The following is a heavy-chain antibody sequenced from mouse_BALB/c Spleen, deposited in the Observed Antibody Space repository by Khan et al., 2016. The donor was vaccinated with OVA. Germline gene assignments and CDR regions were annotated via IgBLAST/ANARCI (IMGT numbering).Heavy chain of an antibody. CDR2: IDPQNGNT. Sequence: EVQLQQSGAELVKPGATVKMSCTASGFTFKDTYMHWLKQRPEQGLEWIGSIDPQNGNTNYDPKFKGKATMTADTSSNTAYMQLSSLTSEDTAYYYCARRSGKWGQGTTLTVS. V-gene: IGHV14-3*02. CDR3: ARRSGK. J-gene: IGHJ2*01. D-gene: IGHD1-1*01. CDR1: GFTFKDTY.